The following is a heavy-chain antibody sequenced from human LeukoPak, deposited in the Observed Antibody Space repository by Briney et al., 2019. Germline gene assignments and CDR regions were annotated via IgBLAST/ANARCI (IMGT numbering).Heavy chain of an antibody. Sequence: SVKVSCKASGYTFSSYAISWVRQAPGQGLEWMGGIIPIFGTANYAQKFQGRVTITADKSTSTAYMELSSLRSEDTAVYYCASPYYYDSSGYSYYFDYWGQGTLVTVSS. D-gene: IGHD3-22*01. J-gene: IGHJ4*02. CDR2: IIPIFGTA. CDR1: GYTFSSYA. CDR3: ASPYYYDSSGYSYYFDY. V-gene: IGHV1-69*06.